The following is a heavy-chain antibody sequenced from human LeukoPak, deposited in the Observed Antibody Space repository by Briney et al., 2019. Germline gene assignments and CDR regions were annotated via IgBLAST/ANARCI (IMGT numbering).Heavy chain of an antibody. CDR3: AMATMIESDALDI. D-gene: IGHD3-22*01. J-gene: IGHJ3*02. Sequence: SSQTLSLTCAISGDIVSSNRAAWNWIRQSPSRGLEWLGRTYYRSKWYNDYAVSAKSRITINPDTSKNQFSLQLNSVTPEDTAVYYCAMATMIESDALDIWGQGTMVTVSS. V-gene: IGHV6-1*01. CDR1: GDIVSSNRAA. CDR2: TYYRSKWYN.